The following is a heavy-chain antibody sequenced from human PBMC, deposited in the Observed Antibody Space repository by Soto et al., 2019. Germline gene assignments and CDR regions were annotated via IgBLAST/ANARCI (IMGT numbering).Heavy chain of an antibody. V-gene: IGHV4-59*01. CDR3: ARVHSSGWPDFDY. CDR1: GGSISSYY. Sequence: SETLSLTCTVSGGSISSYYWSWIRQPPGKGLEWIGYIYDSGSTNYNPSLKSRVTISVDTSKNQFSLKLSSVTAADTAVYYCARVHSSGWPDFDYWGQGTLVTVSS. J-gene: IGHJ4*02. CDR2: IYDSGST. D-gene: IGHD6-19*01.